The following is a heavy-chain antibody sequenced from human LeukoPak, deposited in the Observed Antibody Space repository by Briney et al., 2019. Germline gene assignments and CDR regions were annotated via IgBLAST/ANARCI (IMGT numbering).Heavy chain of an antibody. CDR1: GGSMSNNY. J-gene: IGHJ6*03. V-gene: IGHV4-59*08. D-gene: IGHD4-17*01. CDR3: ARLQSANTDHGYYTGGFYYMDV. Sequence: SETLSLTCSVSGGSMSNNYWGWIRQPPGRGLEWIGYISYTGSTSYTPSLKSRVIIFLETPRNQFSLEVSSVIAADTAVYYCARLQSANTDHGYYTGGFYYMDVWGKGTTVTASS. CDR2: ISYTGST.